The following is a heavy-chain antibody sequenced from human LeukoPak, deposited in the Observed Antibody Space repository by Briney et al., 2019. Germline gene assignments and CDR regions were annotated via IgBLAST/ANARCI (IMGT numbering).Heavy chain of an antibody. V-gene: IGHV3-21*01. D-gene: IGHD3-22*01. CDR3: ARDLYDSSGYYYGY. J-gene: IGHJ4*02. CDR2: ISSSSSYI. CDR1: GFTFSSYS. Sequence: GGSLRLSCAASGFTFSSYSMNWVRKAPGKGLESVSSISSSSSYIYYADSVKGRFTISRDNAKNSLYLQMNSLRAEDTAVYYCARDLYDSSGYYYGYWGQGTLVTVSS.